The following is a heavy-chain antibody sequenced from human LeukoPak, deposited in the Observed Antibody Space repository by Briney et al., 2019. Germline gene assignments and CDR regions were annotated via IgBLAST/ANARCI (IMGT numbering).Heavy chain of an antibody. CDR3: ARGGEYCSGGSCYSPYYYYYGMDV. V-gene: IGHV4-59*01. Sequence: SETLSLTCTVSGGSISSYYWSWIRQPPGKGLEWIGYIYYSGSTNYNPSLKSRVTISVDTSKNQFSLKLSSVTAADTAVYYCARGGEYCSGGSCYSPYYYYYGMDVWGQGTTVTVSS. J-gene: IGHJ6*02. CDR2: IYYSGST. CDR1: GGSISSYY. D-gene: IGHD2-15*01.